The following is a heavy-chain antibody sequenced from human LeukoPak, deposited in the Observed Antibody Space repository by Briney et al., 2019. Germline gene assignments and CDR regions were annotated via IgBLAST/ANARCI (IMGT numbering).Heavy chain of an antibody. J-gene: IGHJ1*01. D-gene: IGHD3-22*01. V-gene: IGHV3-23*01. CDR2: ISGSGGNT. Sequence: GGSLRLFCAASGFAFSTYAMNWVRQAPGKGLEVVSAISGSGGNTFYADSVKGRFTISRDNSKDTLYLQVNSLRAEDTALYYCATGMDNYDSSGYYSYFQHWGQGTLVTVSS. CDR1: GFAFSTYA. CDR3: ATGMDNYDSSGYYSYFQH.